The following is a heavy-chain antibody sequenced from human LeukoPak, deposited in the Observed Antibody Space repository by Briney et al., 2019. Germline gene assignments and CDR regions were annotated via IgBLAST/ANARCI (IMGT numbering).Heavy chain of an antibody. CDR3: ASDCGDYSFDY. CDR2: IYHSGNT. Sequence: PSETLSLTCTVSGRSISSSSYYWGWIRQPPGKGLEWIGNIYHSGNTYYSPSLKSRVTISVDTSKNQFSLSLSSVTAADTAVYYCASDCGDYSFDYWGQGTLVTVSS. V-gene: IGHV4-39*01. D-gene: IGHD4-17*01. CDR1: GRSISSSSYY. J-gene: IGHJ4*02.